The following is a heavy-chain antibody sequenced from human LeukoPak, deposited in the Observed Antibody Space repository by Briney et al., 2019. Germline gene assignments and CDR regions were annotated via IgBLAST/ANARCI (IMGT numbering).Heavy chain of an antibody. CDR3: ASRAGTPVDYFSGLFDY. D-gene: IGHD2/OR15-2a*01. Sequence: ASVKVSCKTSGYSFTKYPIHWVRQAPGQGLEWMGWINTGNGNTQYSQNFQGRVTITRDTSASTAYMELRSLRFEDTAVYYCASRAGTPVDYFSGLFDYWGQGTLVTVSS. CDR2: INTGNGNT. V-gene: IGHV1-3*04. CDR1: GYSFTKYP. J-gene: IGHJ4*02.